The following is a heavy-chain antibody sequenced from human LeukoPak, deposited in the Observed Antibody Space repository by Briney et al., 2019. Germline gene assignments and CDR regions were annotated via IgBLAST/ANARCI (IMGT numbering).Heavy chain of an antibody. CDR1: GYTFTSYG. CDR3: ARQNITIFGVVKGAFDI. J-gene: IGHJ3*02. D-gene: IGHD3-3*01. Sequence: ASVKVSCKASGYTFTSYGISWVRQAPGQGLEWMGWISAYNGNTNYAQKLQGRVTTTTDTSTSTAYMELRSLRSDDTAVYYCARQNITIFGVVKGAFDIWGQGTMVTVSS. V-gene: IGHV1-18*01. CDR2: ISAYNGNT.